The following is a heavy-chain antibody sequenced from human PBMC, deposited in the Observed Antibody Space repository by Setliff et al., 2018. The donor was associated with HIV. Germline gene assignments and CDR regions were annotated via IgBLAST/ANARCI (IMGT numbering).Heavy chain of an antibody. CDR3: ARGLSSPFATGL. Sequence: PSETLSLTCTVSGGSISSYYWSWIRQPPGKGLEWIGYIYYSGSTNYNPSLKSRITISIDTSKNQFSLKLTSVTSADTAVYFCARGLSSPFATGLWGQGTLVTVSS. V-gene: IGHV4-59*12. CDR2: IYYSGST. D-gene: IGHD6-13*01. CDR1: GGSISSYY. J-gene: IGHJ4*02.